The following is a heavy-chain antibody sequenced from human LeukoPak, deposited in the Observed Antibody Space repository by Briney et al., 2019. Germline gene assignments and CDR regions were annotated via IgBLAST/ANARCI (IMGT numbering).Heavy chain of an antibody. D-gene: IGHD3-22*01. CDR2: ISGSGFTT. V-gene: IGHV3-23*01. CDR1: GFTFSSHA. CDR3: ARASYYDSSGYYPGDY. Sequence: GGSLRLSCAASGFTFSSHAMSWVRQAPGKGLEWVSAISGSGFTTFYADSVKGRFTISRDNSKNTLYLQMGSLRAEDMAVYYCARASYYDSSGYYPGDYWGQGTLVTVSS. J-gene: IGHJ4*02.